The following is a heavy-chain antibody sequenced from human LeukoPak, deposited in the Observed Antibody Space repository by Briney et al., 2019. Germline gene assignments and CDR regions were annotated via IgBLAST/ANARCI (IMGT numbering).Heavy chain of an antibody. CDR2: FDYSGRRT. D-gene: IGHD5-18*01. Sequence: SETLSLTCTLSGGSISSGSISSTTYYWDWIRQPPGKGLEWIGSFDYSGRRTYYNPSFKSRVTISVDTSKNQFSLNLSSVTAADTAIYYCARDFTRNSYAVAEFFHPWGQGTLVSVSS. CDR1: GGSISSGSISSTTYY. V-gene: IGHV4-39*07. CDR3: ARDFTRNSYAVAEFFHP. J-gene: IGHJ1*01.